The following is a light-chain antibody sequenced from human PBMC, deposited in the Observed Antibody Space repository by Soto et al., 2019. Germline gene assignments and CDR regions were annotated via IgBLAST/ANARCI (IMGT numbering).Light chain of an antibody. CDR2: LTS. Sequence: DIVMTQSPLSLPVTPGEPASISCRSSQSLLHSNGYKYLNWYLQKPGQSPLLLIYLTSTRASVVPNRFSGSVSGTDFTLKIKNVEADDVGVYNCMQALKRPFTFGPGTKVYTK. J-gene: IGKJ3*01. CDR1: QSLLHSNGYKY. CDR3: MQALKRPFT. V-gene: IGKV2-28*01.